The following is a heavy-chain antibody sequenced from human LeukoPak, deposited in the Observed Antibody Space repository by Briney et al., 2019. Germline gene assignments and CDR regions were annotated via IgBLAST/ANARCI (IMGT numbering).Heavy chain of an antibody. J-gene: IGHJ6*02. CDR1: GFTFSSYS. V-gene: IGHV3-48*02. CDR3: ARGDRSYGMDV. D-gene: IGHD1-14*01. CDR2: IRSSSSTT. Sequence: GGSLRLSCAASGFTFSSYSMNWVRQAPGKGLEWASYIRSSSSTTRYADSVKGRFTISRDNAKNSLYLHMNSLRDEDTAVYYCARGDRSYGMDVWGHGTTVTVSS.